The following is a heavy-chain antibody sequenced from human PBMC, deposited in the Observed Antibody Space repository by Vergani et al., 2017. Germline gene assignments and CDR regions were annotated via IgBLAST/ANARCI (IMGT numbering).Heavy chain of an antibody. CDR2: IQFDGSNQ. CDR3: AKDFRGGFIDY. Sequence: QVQLVESGGGVVQRGGSLRLSCATSGFTLSNYDMQWIRQGPGKGLEFVAFIQFDGSNQYYADSVKGRFTLSRDFSKNTLYLQMNSLRTDDTATYYCAKDFRGGFIDYWGQGTQVTVSS. V-gene: IGHV3-30*02. CDR1: GFTLSNYD. J-gene: IGHJ4*02. D-gene: IGHD1-26*01.